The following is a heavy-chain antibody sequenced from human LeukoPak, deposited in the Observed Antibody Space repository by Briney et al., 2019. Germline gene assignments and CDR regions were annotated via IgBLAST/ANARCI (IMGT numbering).Heavy chain of an antibody. J-gene: IGHJ4*02. V-gene: IGHV3-53*01. Sequence: GGSLRLSCAASGFIVNSNNLNWVRQAPGKGLEWVSVIYGGGGTFYADSVKGRFTISTDISKNTLYLEMNSLRVEDTAVYYCARDLSYGDYGPLWGQGTLVTVSS. CDR2: IYGGGGT. CDR3: ARDLSYGDYGPL. CDR1: GFIVNSNN. D-gene: IGHD4-17*01.